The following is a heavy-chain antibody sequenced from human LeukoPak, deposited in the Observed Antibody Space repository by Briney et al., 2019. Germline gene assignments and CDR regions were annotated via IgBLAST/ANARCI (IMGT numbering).Heavy chain of an antibody. Sequence: PGGSLRLSCSASGFTFSYYAMHWVRQAPGKGLEHVSTISSNGGRTHHADSVKGRFTISRDNYKNTLYLQMNSLRAEDTAVYYCAKEFRTGGDDAFDIWGQGTMVTVSS. V-gene: IGHV3-64*04. D-gene: IGHD3-16*01. J-gene: IGHJ3*02. CDR1: GFTFSYYA. CDR2: ISSNGGRT. CDR3: AKEFRTGGDDAFDI.